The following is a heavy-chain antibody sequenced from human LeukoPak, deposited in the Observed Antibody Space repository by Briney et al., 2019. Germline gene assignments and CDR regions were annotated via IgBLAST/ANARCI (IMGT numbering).Heavy chain of an antibody. CDR2: IKQDGSEK. J-gene: IGHJ4*02. Sequence: EGSLRLSCAASGFTFSSYWMSWVRQAPGKGLEWVANIKQDGSEKYYVDSVKGRFTISRDNAKNSLYLQMNSLRAEDTAVYYCARDLGYSSGWYGGVFDYWGQGTLVTVSS. CDR1: GFTFSSYW. CDR3: ARDLGYSSGWYGGVFDY. D-gene: IGHD6-19*01. V-gene: IGHV3-7*01.